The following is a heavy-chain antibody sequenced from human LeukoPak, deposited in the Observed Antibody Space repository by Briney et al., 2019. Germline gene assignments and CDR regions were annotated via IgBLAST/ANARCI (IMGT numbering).Heavy chain of an antibody. J-gene: IGHJ4*02. Sequence: PGGSLRLSCTASGFTFGDYAMSWVRQAPGKGLEWVGFIRSKAYGGATEFAASVKGRFTFSRDDSKSSAYLQMNSLKTEDTAVYYCTRCDHGSGTYHPPTYWGQGTLVTVSS. CDR2: IRSKAYGGAT. D-gene: IGHD3-10*01. CDR1: GFTFGDYA. CDR3: TRCDHGSGTYHPPTY. V-gene: IGHV3-49*04.